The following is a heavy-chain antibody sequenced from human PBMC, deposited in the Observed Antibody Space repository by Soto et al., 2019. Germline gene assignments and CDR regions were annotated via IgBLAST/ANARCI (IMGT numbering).Heavy chain of an antibody. CDR3: AVTSDAFDI. D-gene: IGHD4-4*01. CDR2: INSDGSRT. V-gene: IGHV3-74*01. CDR1: GFTFSGYW. J-gene: IGHJ3*02. Sequence: GGSLRLSCAASGFTFSGYWMHWVRQAPGKGLVWVSRINSDGSRTSYADSVKGRFTISRDNAKNTLYLQMNSLRAEDTAVYYCAVTSDAFDIWGQGTMVTVSS.